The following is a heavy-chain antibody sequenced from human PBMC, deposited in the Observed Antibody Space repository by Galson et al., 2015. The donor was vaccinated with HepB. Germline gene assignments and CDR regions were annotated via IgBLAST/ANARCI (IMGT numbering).Heavy chain of an antibody. Sequence: LSLTCTVSGGSISSSSYYWGWIRQPPGKGLEWIGNIYYSGGTYYNPSLESRVTISVDTSKNQFSLILNAVTAADTAVYYCARDPHRGYGAFDYWGQGTLVTVSS. CDR1: GGSISSSSYY. V-gene: IGHV4-39*07. CDR2: IYYSGGT. J-gene: IGHJ4*02. D-gene: IGHD5-12*01. CDR3: ARDPHRGYGAFDY.